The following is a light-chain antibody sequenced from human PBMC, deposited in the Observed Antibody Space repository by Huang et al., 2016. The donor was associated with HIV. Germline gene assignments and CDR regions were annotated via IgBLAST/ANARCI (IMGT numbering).Light chain of an antibody. CDR1: QHIGSN. Sequence: VMTQSPVTLSVSPGERAALSCRASQHIGSNLAWYQQKPGQAPRLIIHGASPRAAGAPARFSGSGSETDFTLTISSLQSEDSAVYFCQQYNNWPRTFGQGTKVEIK. CDR3: QQYNNWPRT. J-gene: IGKJ1*01. V-gene: IGKV3D-15*01. CDR2: GAS.